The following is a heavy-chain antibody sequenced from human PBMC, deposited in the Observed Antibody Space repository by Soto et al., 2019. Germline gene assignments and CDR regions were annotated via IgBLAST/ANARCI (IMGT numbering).Heavy chain of an antibody. CDR3: AREGSMVVTVDYYYGMDV. D-gene: IGHD2-21*02. CDR2: ISYDGSNK. CDR1: GFTFSSYA. J-gene: IGHJ6*02. V-gene: IGHV3-30-3*01. Sequence: QVQLVESGGGVVQPGGSLRLSCAASGFTFSSYAMHWVRQAPGKGLEWVAVISYDGSNKYYADSVKGRFTISRDNSKNTLYQQMNSLRAEDTAVYYCAREGSMVVTVDYYYGMDVWGQGTTVTVSS.